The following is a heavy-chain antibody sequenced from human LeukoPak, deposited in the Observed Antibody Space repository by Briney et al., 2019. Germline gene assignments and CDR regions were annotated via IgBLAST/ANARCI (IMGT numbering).Heavy chain of an antibody. CDR2: IYSGGST. V-gene: IGHV3-53*01. J-gene: IGHJ4*02. CDR1: GFTVSSNY. D-gene: IGHD4-17*01. Sequence: GGSLRLSCAASGFTVSSNYMSWVRQAPGKGLEWVSVIYSGGSTYYADSVKGRFTISRDNSKSTLYLQMNSLRAEDTAVYYCAGQDYGDYPLDYWGRGTLVTVSS. CDR3: AGQDYGDYPLDY.